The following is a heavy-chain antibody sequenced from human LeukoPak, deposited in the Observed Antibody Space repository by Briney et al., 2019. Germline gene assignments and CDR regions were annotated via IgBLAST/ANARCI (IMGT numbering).Heavy chain of an antibody. J-gene: IGHJ4*02. V-gene: IGHV3-21*01. D-gene: IGHD5-18*01. CDR2: ISSSSSYI. Sequence: GGSLRLSCAASGFTFSSYSMNWVRQAPGKGLEWVSSISSSSSYIYYADSVKGRFTISRDNAKNSLYLQMNSLRAEDTAVCYCARGQLWLLMDYWGQGTLVTVSS. CDR1: GFTFSSYS. CDR3: ARGQLWLLMDY.